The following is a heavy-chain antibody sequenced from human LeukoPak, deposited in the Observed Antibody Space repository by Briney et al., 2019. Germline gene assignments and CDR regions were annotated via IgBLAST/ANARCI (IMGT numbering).Heavy chain of an antibody. CDR1: GGSISSGGFF. V-gene: IGHV4-31*03. J-gene: IGHJ5*02. Sequence: PSETLSLTCTVSGGSISSGGFFWSWIRQHPGKGLEWVGYIHSSGISNSNPSLRSRVTLSVDTSKNQFSLKLTAVTAADTAVYYCARDALDTTVRRTMPGGFDPWGQGTLVTVSS. CDR2: IHSSGIS. D-gene: IGHD4-17*01. CDR3: ARDALDTTVRRTMPGGFDP.